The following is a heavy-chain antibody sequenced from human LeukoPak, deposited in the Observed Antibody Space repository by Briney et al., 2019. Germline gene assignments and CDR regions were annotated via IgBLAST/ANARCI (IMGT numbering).Heavy chain of an antibody. J-gene: IGHJ3*01. D-gene: IGHD3-22*01. CDR1: GSCISGCDLY. V-gene: IGHV4-61*02. CDR2: IYSTGTT. CDR3: ARGPFPRYYYDTSGYQWAFDV. Sequence: SEALTLTCTVSGSCISGCDLYWSRVRQPAGKGLEWIGRIYSTGTTNYNPSLKSRVTLSIDTSKNQFSLNLKSASAADTAVYYCARGPFPRYYYDTSGYQWAFDVWGQGTKVTVSS.